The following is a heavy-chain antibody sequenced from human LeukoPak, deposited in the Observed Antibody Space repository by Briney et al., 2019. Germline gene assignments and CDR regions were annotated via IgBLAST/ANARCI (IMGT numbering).Heavy chain of an antibody. J-gene: IGHJ3*02. CDR1: GFTFSSYA. CDR3: ASGGPYSSGWYGAFDI. Sequence: PGGSLRLSCAASGFTFSSYAMHWVRQAPGKGLEWVAVIYSGGSTHYADSVKGRFTISRDNSKNTLYLQMNSLRAEDTAVYYCASGGPYSSGWYGAFDIWGQGTMVTVSS. D-gene: IGHD6-19*01. CDR2: IYSGGST. V-gene: IGHV3-53*01.